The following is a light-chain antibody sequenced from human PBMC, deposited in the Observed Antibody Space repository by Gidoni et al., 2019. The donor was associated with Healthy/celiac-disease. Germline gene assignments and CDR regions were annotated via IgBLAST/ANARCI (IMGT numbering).Light chain of an antibody. CDR2: GNS. CDR1: SSNIGAGYD. J-gene: IGLJ1*01. CDR3: QSYDSSLSGNYV. Sequence: QSVLTQPPSVSGAPGQRVTISCTGRSSNIGAGYDVHWYQQLPGTAPKLLIYGNSNRPSGVPDRFSGSKSGTSASLAITGLQAEDEADYYCQSYDSSLSGNYVFGTG. V-gene: IGLV1-40*01.